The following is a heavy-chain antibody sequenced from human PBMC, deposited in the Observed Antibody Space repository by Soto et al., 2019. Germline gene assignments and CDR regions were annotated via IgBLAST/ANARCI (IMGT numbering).Heavy chain of an antibody. CDR2: INSGGSST. D-gene: IGHD6-13*01. CDR1: GLNITGCG. Sequence: CRAGGLNITGCGRHCDRKNPGKGLVWVSRINSGGSSTYYADSVKGRFTISRDNAKNTLYLQMNSLRAEDTAVYYCARRGPGTYFDYWGQGTLVTVSS. J-gene: IGHJ4*02. CDR3: ARRGPGTYFDY. V-gene: IGHV3-74*01.